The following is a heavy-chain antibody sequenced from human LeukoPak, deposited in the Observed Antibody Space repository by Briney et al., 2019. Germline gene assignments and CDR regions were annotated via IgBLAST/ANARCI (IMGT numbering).Heavy chain of an antibody. D-gene: IGHD2-2*01. J-gene: IGHJ3*02. V-gene: IGHV4-59*08. Sequence: PSETLSVTCTVSGGSINAYYWSWIRQPPGKGLEWIAYVRDNGENNYNPSLKSRVAISVDTANNLISLRLNFVTAADTAIYYCARQPANPAAFDIWGLGTMVTVSS. CDR2: VRDNGEN. CDR3: ARQPANPAAFDI. CDR1: GGSINAYY.